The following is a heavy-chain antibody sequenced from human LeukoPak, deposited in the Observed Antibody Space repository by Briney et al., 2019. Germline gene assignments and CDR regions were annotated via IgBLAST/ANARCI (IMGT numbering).Heavy chain of an antibody. D-gene: IGHD1-26*01. V-gene: IGHV4-61*02. CDR1: GGSISSGSYY. CDR2: IYTSGST. J-gene: IGHJ5*02. Sequence: SQTLSLTCTVSGGSISSGSYYWSWIRQPAGKGLEWIGRIYTSGSTNYNPSLKSRVTISVDTSKNQFSLKLSSVTAADTAVYYCARDGQWELLPGGQGTLVTVSS. CDR3: ARDGQWELLP.